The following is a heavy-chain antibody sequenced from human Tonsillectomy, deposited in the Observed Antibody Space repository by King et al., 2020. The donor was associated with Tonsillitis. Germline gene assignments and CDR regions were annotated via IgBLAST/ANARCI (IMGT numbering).Heavy chain of an antibody. D-gene: IGHD2-15*01. J-gene: IGHJ6*02. V-gene: IGHV4-59*08. Sequence: QLQLQESGPGLVKSSETLSLTCTVSGGSISSYYWSWIRQPPGKGLEWIGYIYYSGSTNYNPSLKSRATISVDTSKNQFSLKVSSVTAADTAVYYFARLEIWMYCSGGSCYYYYYGMDVWGQGTTVTVSS. CDR2: IYYSGST. CDR3: ARLEIWMYCSGGSCYYYYYGMDV. CDR1: GGSISSYY.